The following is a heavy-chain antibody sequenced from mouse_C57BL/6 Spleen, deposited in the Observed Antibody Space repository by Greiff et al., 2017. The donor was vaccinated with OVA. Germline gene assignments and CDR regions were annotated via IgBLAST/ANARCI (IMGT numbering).Heavy chain of an antibody. CDR1: GFTFSDYG. J-gene: IGHJ4*01. V-gene: IGHV5-15*04. Sequence: EVQGVESGGGLVQPGGSLKLSCAASGFTFSDYGMAWVRQAPRKGPEWVAFISNLADSIYYADTVTGRFTISRENAKNTLYLEMSSLRSEDTAMYYCARRTGTDYAMDYWGQGTSVTVSS. CDR2: ISNLADSI. D-gene: IGHD4-1*01. CDR3: ARRTGTDYAMDY.